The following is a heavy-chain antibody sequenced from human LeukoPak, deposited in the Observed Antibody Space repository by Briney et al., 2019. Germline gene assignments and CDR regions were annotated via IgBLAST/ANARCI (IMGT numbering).Heavy chain of an antibody. CDR1: GFTVSSNE. V-gene: IGHV3-23*01. D-gene: IGHD2-2*01. Sequence: GGSLRLSCAASGFTVSSNEMSWVRQAPGKGLEWVSAISGSGGSTYYADSVKGRFTISRDNSKNTLYLQMNSLRAEDTAVYYCAKGVRVPANNYWGQGTLVTVSS. J-gene: IGHJ4*02. CDR3: AKGVRVPANNY. CDR2: ISGSGGST.